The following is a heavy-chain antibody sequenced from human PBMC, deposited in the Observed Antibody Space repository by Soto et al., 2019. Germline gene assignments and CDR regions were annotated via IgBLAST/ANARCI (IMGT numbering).Heavy chain of an antibody. D-gene: IGHD6-19*01. J-gene: IGHJ6*02. CDR3: ATSIAVAGPSHYYYYGMDV. CDR1: GYTFTSYG. V-gene: IGHV1-18*04. CDR2: ISAYNGNT. Sequence: ASVKVSCKASGYTFTSYGISWVRQAPGQGLEWMGWISAYNGNTNYAQKLQGRVTMTTDTSTSTAYMELRSLRSDDTAVYYCATSIAVAGPSHYYYYGMDVWGQGTTVTVSS.